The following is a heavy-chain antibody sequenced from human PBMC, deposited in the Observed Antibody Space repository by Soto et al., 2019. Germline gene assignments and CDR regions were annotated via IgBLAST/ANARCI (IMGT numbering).Heavy chain of an antibody. J-gene: IGHJ6*02. CDR3: ARDGGFGELSPRTNYYYGMDV. CDR2: ISRDGGSE. Sequence: QVQLVESGGGVVQPGKSLRLSCVYSGFTLSPYSLHWVRQPPGKGLEWVAVISRDGGSEYYADSVRGRFTISRDHSKSTLYLEMNSLRTEDTAVYFCARDGGFGELSPRTNYYYGMDVWGRGTTVTVFS. CDR1: GFTLSPYS. V-gene: IGHV3-30*04. D-gene: IGHD3-10*01.